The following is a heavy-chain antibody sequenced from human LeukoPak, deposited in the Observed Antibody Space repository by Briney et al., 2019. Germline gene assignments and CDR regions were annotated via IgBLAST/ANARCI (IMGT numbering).Heavy chain of an antibody. CDR1: GDNCATSR. J-gene: IGHJ1*01. V-gene: IGHV1-18*01. D-gene: IGHD4-17*01. CDR2: ISGYNGKT. Sequence: ASVKVCCNASGDNCATSRISWVRKAPGQGPEWLGWISGYNGKTNCAQKFQGRVTMTTDPSTSTAYMELRSLRSDDTAVYYCARGDYGDYVSYFLHWGQGTLVTVSS. CDR3: ARGDYGDYVSYFLH.